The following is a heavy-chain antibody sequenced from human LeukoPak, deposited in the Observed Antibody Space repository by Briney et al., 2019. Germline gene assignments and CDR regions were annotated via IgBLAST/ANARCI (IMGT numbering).Heavy chain of an antibody. D-gene: IGHD6-19*01. J-gene: IGHJ5*02. Sequence: PSGTLSLSCTVSGGPISSYYWSWIRQFPGGGLEWIGYIYDTRSTNYNPSLERRLTISVDTSKNQFSLKLSSVTAADTAVYYCARDQVPLIAVAGTDNWFDPWGQGTLVTVSS. V-gene: IGHV4-59*12. CDR3: ARDQVPLIAVAGTDNWFDP. CDR1: GGPISSYY. CDR2: IYDTRST.